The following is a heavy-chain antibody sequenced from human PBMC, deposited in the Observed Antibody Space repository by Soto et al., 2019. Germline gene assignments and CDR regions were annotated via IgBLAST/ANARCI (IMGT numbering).Heavy chain of an antibody. Sequence: QVQLVESGGGVVQPGRSLRLSCAASGFTFSSYGMHWVRQAPGKGLEWVAVISYDGSNKYYADSVKGRFTISRDNSKKKLCMQMTSLRAGDTAVYYCAKLSWPRGYFDYWGQGTLGTVSS. CDR2: ISYDGSNK. CDR3: AKLSWPRGYFDY. V-gene: IGHV3-30*18. CDR1: GFTFSSYG. J-gene: IGHJ4*02. D-gene: IGHD2-15*01.